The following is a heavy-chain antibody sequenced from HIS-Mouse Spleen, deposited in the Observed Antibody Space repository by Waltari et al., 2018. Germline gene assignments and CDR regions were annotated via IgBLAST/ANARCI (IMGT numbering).Heavy chain of an antibody. D-gene: IGHD6-13*01. Sequence: QLQLQESGPGLVKPSETLSLTCTVSGGSISSSSYYWGWTRQPPGKGLEWIGSCNYSGRTYNSPPLKRRVTISVDTSNNQFSLKLSSVTAADTAVYYCAREIPYSSSWYDWYFDLWGRGTLVTVSS. J-gene: IGHJ2*01. CDR3: AREIPYSSSWYDWYFDL. CDR2: CNYSGRT. CDR1: GGSISSSSYY. V-gene: IGHV4-39*07.